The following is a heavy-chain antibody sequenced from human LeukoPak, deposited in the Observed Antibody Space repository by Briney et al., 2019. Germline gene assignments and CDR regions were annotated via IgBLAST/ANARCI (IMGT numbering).Heavy chain of an antibody. J-gene: IGHJ6*03. D-gene: IGHD4-11*01. V-gene: IGHV3-49*04. Sequence: GRSLRLSCTASGFTFGDYTMSWVRQAPGKGLEWVGFIRSKAYGGTTEYAASVKGRFTISRDDSKSIAYMQMNSLKTEDTAVYYCTRDLDYNYYYYYMDVWGKGTTVTVSS. CDR3: TRDLDYNYYYYYMDV. CDR1: GFTFGDYT. CDR2: IRSKAYGGTT.